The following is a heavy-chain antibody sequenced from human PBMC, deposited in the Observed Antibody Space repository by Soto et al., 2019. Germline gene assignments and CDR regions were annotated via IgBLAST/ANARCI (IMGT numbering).Heavy chain of an antibody. CDR1: GFPFSSYA. J-gene: IGHJ4*02. CDR3: VRRVSGNYDY. D-gene: IGHD1-7*01. CDR2: ISSNGGTT. Sequence: EVQLAESGGGMVQPGGSLRLSCVASGFPFSSYAMHWVRQAPGKGLEFVSSISSNGGTTYYGNSVKGRFTSSRDNSKNTLYRQMGSLRAEDMAVYYCVRRVSGNYDYWGQGTLVTVSS. V-gene: IGHV3-64*01.